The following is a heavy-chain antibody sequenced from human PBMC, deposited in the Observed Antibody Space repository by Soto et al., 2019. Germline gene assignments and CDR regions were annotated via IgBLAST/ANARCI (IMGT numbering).Heavy chain of an antibody. D-gene: IGHD4-17*01. J-gene: IGHJ6*02. CDR2: IIPIFGTA. Sequence: QVQLVQSGAEVKKPGSSEKVSCKASGGTFSSYAISWVRQAPGQGLEWMGGIIPIFGTANYAQKLQGRVTITADESTSTAYMELSSLRSEDTDVYYCARAYYGDGYSYGMDVCGQGTTVTVSS. V-gene: IGHV1-69*01. CDR3: ARAYYGDGYSYGMDV. CDR1: GGTFSSYA.